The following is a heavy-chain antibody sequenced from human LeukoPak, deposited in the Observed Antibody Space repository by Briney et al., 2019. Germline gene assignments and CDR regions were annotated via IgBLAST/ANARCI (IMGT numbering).Heavy chain of an antibody. CDR1: GFTFSSNW. CDR2: INPSGSFT. V-gene: IGHV3-74*01. D-gene: IGHD2-8*02. J-gene: IGHJ4*02. Sequence: GGSLRLSCAASGFTFSSNWMHWVRQVPGKGLVWVSLINPSGSFTTYADSVKGRFTISRDNAKNRLYMQMNSLRVEDTAVYYCAKADCTSVKCYPDYWGQGILVTVSS. CDR3: AKADCTSVKCYPDY.